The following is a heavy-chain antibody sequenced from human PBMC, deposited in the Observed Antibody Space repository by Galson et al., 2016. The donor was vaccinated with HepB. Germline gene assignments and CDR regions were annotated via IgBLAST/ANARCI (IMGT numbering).Heavy chain of an antibody. CDR2: TSSSSSYI. CDR3: ARDWIPYYYYGMDV. CDR1: GFNFSTHS. D-gene: IGHD5-18*01. J-gene: IGHJ6*02. V-gene: IGHV3-21*05. Sequence: SLRLSCAASGFNFSTHSMDWVRQAPGKGLEWVSYTSSSSSYIYYADSVKGRFTISRDNAKNSLYPQMNSLRAEDTAVYYCARDWIPYYYYGMDVWGQGTTVTVSS.